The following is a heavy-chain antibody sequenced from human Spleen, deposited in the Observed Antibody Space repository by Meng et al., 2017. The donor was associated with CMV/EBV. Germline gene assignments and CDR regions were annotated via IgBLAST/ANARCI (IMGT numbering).Heavy chain of an antibody. CDR1: GFTFSSYG. Sequence: GGSLRLSCAASGFTFSSYGMHWVRQAPGKGLEWVAFIRFDGSNKYYIDSVKGRFTISRDNFKKTLYLQMNSLRAEDTALYYCAKVPNYYDSRVSLPFDMWGHGTMVTVSS. D-gene: IGHD3-22*01. CDR3: AKVPNYYDSRVSLPFDM. J-gene: IGHJ3*02. CDR2: IRFDGSNK. V-gene: IGHV3-30*02.